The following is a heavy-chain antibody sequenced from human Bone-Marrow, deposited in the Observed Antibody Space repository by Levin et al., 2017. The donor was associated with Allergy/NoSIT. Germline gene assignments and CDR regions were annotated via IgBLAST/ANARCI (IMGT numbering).Heavy chain of an antibody. CDR1: GFTFGDYA. Sequence: GGSLRLSCTASGFTFGDYAMSWFRQAPGKGLEWVGFIRSKAYGGTTEYAASVKGRFTISRDDSKSIAYLQMNSLKTEDTAVYYCTRLVNCGGDCYDPPWSWGQGTLVTVSS. J-gene: IGHJ5*02. CDR3: TRLVNCGGDCYDPPWS. D-gene: IGHD2-21*02. V-gene: IGHV3-49*03. CDR2: IRSKAYGGTT.